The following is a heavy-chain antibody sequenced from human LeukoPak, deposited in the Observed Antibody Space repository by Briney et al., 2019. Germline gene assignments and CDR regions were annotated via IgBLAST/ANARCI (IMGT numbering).Heavy chain of an antibody. Sequence: GSLRLSCAASGFTFSSYSMNWVRQAPGKGLEWVSSISSSSSYIYYADSVKGRFTISRDNAKNSLYLQMNSLRAEDTAVYYCARDLGGDLYDAFDIWGQGTMVTVSS. J-gene: IGHJ3*02. CDR2: ISSSSSYI. V-gene: IGHV3-21*01. D-gene: IGHD2-21*02. CDR1: GFTFSSYS. CDR3: ARDLGGDLYDAFDI.